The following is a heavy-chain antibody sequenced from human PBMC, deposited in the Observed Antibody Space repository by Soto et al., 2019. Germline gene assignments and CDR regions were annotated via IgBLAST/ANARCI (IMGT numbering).Heavy chain of an antibody. CDR1: GGSISSAGSY. J-gene: IGHJ4*02. CDR2: IYFTGST. Sequence: PSETLSLTCTVSGGSISSAGSYWSWIRQHPGRGLEWIGYIYFTGSTSYNPSFRSRVTISLDTSKNRVSLKLTSVTAADTAVYYCAREGFDSGFDYWGPGTLVTVSS. D-gene: IGHD3-9*01. V-gene: IGHV4-31*03. CDR3: AREGFDSGFDY.